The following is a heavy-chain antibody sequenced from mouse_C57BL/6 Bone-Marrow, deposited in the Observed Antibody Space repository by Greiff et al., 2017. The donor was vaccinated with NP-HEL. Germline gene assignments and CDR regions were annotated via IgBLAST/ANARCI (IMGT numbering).Heavy chain of an antibody. Sequence: GGGLVQPKGSLKLSCAASGFSFNTYAMNWVRQAPGKGLEWVARIRSKSNNYATYYADSVKDRFTISRDDSESMLYLQMNNLKTEDTAMYYCVRRGTTVVGAMDYWGQGTSVTVSS. CDR3: VRRGTTVVGAMDY. CDR1: GFSFNTYA. D-gene: IGHD1-1*01. V-gene: IGHV10-1*01. J-gene: IGHJ4*01. CDR2: IRSKSNNYAT.